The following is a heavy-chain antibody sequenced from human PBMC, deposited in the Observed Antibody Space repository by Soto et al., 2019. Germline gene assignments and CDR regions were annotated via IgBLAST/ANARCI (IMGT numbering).Heavy chain of an antibody. D-gene: IGHD1-26*01. Sequence: GGSLRLSCAASGFTFSSYGMHWARQAPGKGLEWVAVISYDGSNKYYADSVKGRFTISRDNSKNTLYLQMNSLRAEDTAVYYCAKARLGLELLGSFSRPDYWGQGTLVTVSS. CDR1: GFTFSSYG. CDR3: AKARLGLELLGSFSRPDY. J-gene: IGHJ4*02. V-gene: IGHV3-30*18. CDR2: ISYDGSNK.